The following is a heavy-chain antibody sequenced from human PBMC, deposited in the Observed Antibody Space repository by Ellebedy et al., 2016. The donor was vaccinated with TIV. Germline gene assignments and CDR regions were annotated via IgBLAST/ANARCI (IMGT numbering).Heavy chain of an antibody. CDR1: GFSLSTSGVA. J-gene: IGHJ4*02. CDR2: IYWDDDK. V-gene: IGHV2-5*05. CDR3: AHTPGYSYGYVGDY. D-gene: IGHD5-18*01. Sequence: SGPTLVKPTQTLTLTCTFSGFSLSTSGVAVGWIRQSPGKALEWLALIYWDDDKRYGPSLKSRLTIIKDTSKNQVVLTMTNMDPVDTATYYCAHTPGYSYGYVGDYWGQGTLVTVSS.